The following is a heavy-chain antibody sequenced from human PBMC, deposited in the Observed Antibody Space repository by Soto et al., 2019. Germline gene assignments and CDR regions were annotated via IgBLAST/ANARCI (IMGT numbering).Heavy chain of an antibody. CDR3: AILPQAATTFVF. CDR2: INQYGSVK. V-gene: IGHV3-7*03. D-gene: IGHD6-25*01. CDR1: GFALSPFW. Sequence: GGSLRLSCEASGFALSPFWMSWVRQAPGKGLEWVASINQYGSVKHYVDSVRGRFTISRDNAKNSLFLQMNSLSAEDTAVYFCAILPQAATTFVFWCQGILVTLFS. J-gene: IGHJ4*02.